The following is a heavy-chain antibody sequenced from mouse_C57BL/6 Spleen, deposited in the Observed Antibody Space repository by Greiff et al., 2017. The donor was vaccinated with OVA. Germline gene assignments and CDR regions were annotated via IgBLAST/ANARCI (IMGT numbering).Heavy chain of an antibody. CDR2: INPNNGGT. D-gene: IGHD6-2*01. J-gene: IGHJ1*03. CDR1: GYTFTDYY. Sequence: VQLQQSGPELVKPGASVKISCKASGYTFTDYYMNWVKQSHGKSLEWIGDINPNNGGTSYNQKFKGKATLTVDKSSSTAYMELRSLTSEDSAVYYCARGRRSLYFDVWGTGTTVTVSS. V-gene: IGHV1-26*01. CDR3: ARGRRSLYFDV.